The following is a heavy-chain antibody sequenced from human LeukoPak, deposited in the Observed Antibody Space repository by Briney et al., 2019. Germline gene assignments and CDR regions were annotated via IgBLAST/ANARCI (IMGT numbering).Heavy chain of an antibody. D-gene: IGHD4-11*01. CDR2: ISYSGTT. CDR3: ARSDYSKTYYMDV. J-gene: IGHJ6*03. CDR1: GGAINSRNYY. Sequence: SETLSLTCSVSGGAINSRNYYWGWIRQPPGKGLEWIGGISYSGTTYYNPSLKSRVTISVDTSKNQFSLKLSSVTAADTAVYYCARSDYSKTYYMDVWGKGTTVTVSS. V-gene: IGHV4-39*07.